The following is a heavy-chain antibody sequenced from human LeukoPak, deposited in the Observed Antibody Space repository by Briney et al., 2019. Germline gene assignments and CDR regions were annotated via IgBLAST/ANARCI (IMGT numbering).Heavy chain of an antibody. CDR1: GYTFTGYY. CDR2: INPNSGGT. CDR3: ARVGSTMVRGAPNY. Sequence: ASVKVSCKASGYTFTGYYMHRVRQAPGQGLECMGWINPNSGGTNSAQKFQGRVTMTRDTSISTAYMELSRLRSDDTAVYYCARVGSTMVRGAPNYWGQGTLVTVSS. D-gene: IGHD3-10*01. V-gene: IGHV1-2*02. J-gene: IGHJ4*02.